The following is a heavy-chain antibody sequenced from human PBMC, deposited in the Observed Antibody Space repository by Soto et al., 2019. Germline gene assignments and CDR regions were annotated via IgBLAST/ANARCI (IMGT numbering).Heavy chain of an antibody. Sequence: GGSPRLSCAAHGYTFSGSAMHWVCQASGKGLEWVGRIRSKANSYATAYAASVKGRFTISRDDSKNTAYLQMNSLKTEDTAVYYCSRLDNCNYFGVFGTVSGQGTTFIVSS. V-gene: IGHV3-73*01. J-gene: IGHJ6*01. CDR3: SRLDNCNYFGVFGTV. CDR2: IRSKANSYAT. CDR1: GYTFSGSA. D-gene: IGHD1-7*01.